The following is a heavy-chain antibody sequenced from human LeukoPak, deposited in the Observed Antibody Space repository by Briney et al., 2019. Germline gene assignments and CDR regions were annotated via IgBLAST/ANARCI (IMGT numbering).Heavy chain of an antibody. CDR1: GYSISSGYY. D-gene: IGHD2-8*01. CDR3: ARDLHMYGNSFDF. J-gene: IGHJ3*01. Sequence: PSETLSLTCSVSGYSISSGYYWGWIRPPPGKGLEWIANIFHSGSTYYNPSLKSRVTISVDTSKNQFSLNLSSVTAADTAVYYCARDLHMYGNSFDFWGQGTMVTVSS. CDR2: IFHSGST. V-gene: IGHV4-38-2*02.